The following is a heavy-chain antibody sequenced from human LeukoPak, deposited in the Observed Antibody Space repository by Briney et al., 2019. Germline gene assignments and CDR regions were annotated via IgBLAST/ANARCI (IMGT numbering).Heavy chain of an antibody. CDR2: IIPILGIA. J-gene: IGHJ3*02. V-gene: IGHV1-69*04. CDR1: GGTFSSYA. Sequence: SVKVSCKASGGTFSSYAISWVRQAPGQGLEWMGRIIPILGIANYAQKFQGRVTITADKSTSTAYMELSSLRSEDTAVYYCARESGATYRGAFDIWGQGTMVTVSS. D-gene: IGHD1-26*01. CDR3: ARESGATYRGAFDI.